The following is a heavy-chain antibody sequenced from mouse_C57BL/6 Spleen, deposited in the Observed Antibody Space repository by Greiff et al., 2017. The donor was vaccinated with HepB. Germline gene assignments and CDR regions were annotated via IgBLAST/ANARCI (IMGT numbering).Heavy chain of an antibody. CDR2: INPSTGGT. J-gene: IGHJ2*01. Sequence: EVQLQQSGPELVKPGASVKISCKASGYSFTGYYMNWVKQSPEKSLEWIGEINPSTGGTTYNQKFKAKATLTVDKSSSTAYMQLKSLTSEDSAVYYCARRSSLYYYFDYWGQGTTLTVSS. CDR1: GYSFTGYY. D-gene: IGHD1-1*01. V-gene: IGHV1-42*01. CDR3: ARRSSLYYYFDY.